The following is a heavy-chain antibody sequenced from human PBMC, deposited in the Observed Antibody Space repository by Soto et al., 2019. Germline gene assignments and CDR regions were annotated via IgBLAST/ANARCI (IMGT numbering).Heavy chain of an antibody. CDR2: IYSGGST. D-gene: IGHD5-18*01. CDR3: ARYSYGYVFDY. V-gene: IGHV3-53*01. CDR1: GFTVSSNY. Sequence: GGSLRLSCAASGFTVSSNYMSWVRQAPGKGLEWVSVIYSGGSTYYADSVKGRFTISRDNSKNTLYLQMNSLRAEDTAVYYCARYSYGYVFDYWGQGTLVTVSS. J-gene: IGHJ4*02.